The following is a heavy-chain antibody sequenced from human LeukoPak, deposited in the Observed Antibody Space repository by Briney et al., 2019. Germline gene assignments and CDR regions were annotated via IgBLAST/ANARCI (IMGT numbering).Heavy chain of an antibody. Sequence: GSLRLSCAASGFTFSSYAMSWVRQAPGKGLEWVSAISGSGGSTYYADSVKGRFTISRDNSKNTLYLQMNSLRAEDTAAYYCAKDVEASSSWYRGDWFDPWGQGTLVTVSS. CDR2: ISGSGGST. J-gene: IGHJ5*02. CDR3: AKDVEASSSWYRGDWFDP. CDR1: GFTFSSYA. D-gene: IGHD6-13*01. V-gene: IGHV3-23*01.